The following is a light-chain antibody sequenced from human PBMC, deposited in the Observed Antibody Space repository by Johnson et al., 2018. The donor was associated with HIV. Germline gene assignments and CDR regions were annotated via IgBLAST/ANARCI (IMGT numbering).Light chain of an antibody. J-gene: IGLJ1*01. CDR3: GTWDSSLSAVV. CDR1: SSNIGNNY. Sequence: QSVLTQPPSVSAAPGQKVTISCSGSSSNIGNNYVSWYQQIPGTAPKLLIYDNNKRPSGIPDRFSGSKSGTSATLGITGLQQGDEADYYCGTWDSSLSAVVFGTGTKVTVL. V-gene: IGLV1-51*01. CDR2: DNN.